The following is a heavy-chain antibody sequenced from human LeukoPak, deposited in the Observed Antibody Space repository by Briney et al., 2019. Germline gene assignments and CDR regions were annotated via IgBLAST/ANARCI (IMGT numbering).Heavy chain of an antibody. V-gene: IGHV4-61*02. D-gene: IGHD2-2*01. CDR2: IYTSGST. CDR1: GGSISSGSYY. CDR3: ARVIVVVPAARASPGVYYMDV. Sequence: PSQTLSLTCTVSGGSISSGSYYWSWIRQPAGKGLEWIGRIYTSGSTNYNPSLKSRVTISVDTSKNQFSLRLSSVTAADTAVYYCARVIVVVPAARASPGVYYMDVWRKGTTVTVSS. J-gene: IGHJ6*03.